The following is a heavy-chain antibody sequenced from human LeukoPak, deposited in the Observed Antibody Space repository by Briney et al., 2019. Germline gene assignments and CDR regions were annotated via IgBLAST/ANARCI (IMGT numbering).Heavy chain of an antibody. V-gene: IGHV1-2*02. Sequence: ASVKVSCKASGYTFTGYYMHWVRQAPGQGLEWMGWINPNSGGTNYAQKFQGRVTTTRDTSISTAYMELSRLRSDDTAVYYCARTPSLLVTTFALFDYWGQGTLVTVSS. CDR3: ARTPSLLVTTFALFDY. CDR2: INPNSGGT. CDR1: GYTFTGYY. J-gene: IGHJ4*02. D-gene: IGHD4-17*01.